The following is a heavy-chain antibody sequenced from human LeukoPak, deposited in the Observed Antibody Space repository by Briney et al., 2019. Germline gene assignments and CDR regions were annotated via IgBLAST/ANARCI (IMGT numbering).Heavy chain of an antibody. CDR1: GFTFTSYA. CDR2: ISGSGSDSGGST. V-gene: IGHV3-23*01. CDR3: AKDRERFWSGYPSFDY. D-gene: IGHD3-3*01. J-gene: IGHJ4*02. Sequence: PGGSLRLSCTASGFTFTSYAMSWVRQAPGKGLEWVSGISGSGSDSGGSTYYADSVKGRFTISRDNSKKALYLQMNSLRAEDTAVYYCAKDRERFWSGYPSFDYWGQGTLVTVSS.